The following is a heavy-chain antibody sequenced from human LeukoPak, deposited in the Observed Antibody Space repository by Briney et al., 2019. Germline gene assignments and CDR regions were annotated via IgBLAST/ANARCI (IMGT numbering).Heavy chain of an antibody. CDR3: ARGIHMPTLEVRGLDY. CDR2: ISYDGSNK. Sequence: PGGSLRLSCAASGFTFSSYAMHWVRQAPGKGLEWVAVISYDGSNKYYADSVKGRFTISRDNSKNTLYLQMNSLRAEDTAVYYCARGIHMPTLEVRGLDYWGQGALVTLSS. CDR1: GFTFSSYA. D-gene: IGHD3-10*01. J-gene: IGHJ4*02. V-gene: IGHV3-30-3*01.